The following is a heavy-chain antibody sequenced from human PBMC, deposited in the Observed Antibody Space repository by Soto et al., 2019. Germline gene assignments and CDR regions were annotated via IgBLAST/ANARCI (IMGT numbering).Heavy chain of an antibody. J-gene: IGHJ4*02. CDR3: ARDHAFGAYDY. V-gene: IGHV3-53*01. CDR1: GFTVNYIY. CDR2: ISSGDTT. Sequence: GGSLILSWASSGFTVNYIYMSWVRQAPGKGLEWVSTISSGDTTHYADSVKGRFTISRDSSKNTLYLQINSLRAEDTAVYYCARDHAFGAYDYRGQGTLVNLSS. D-gene: IGHD5-12*01.